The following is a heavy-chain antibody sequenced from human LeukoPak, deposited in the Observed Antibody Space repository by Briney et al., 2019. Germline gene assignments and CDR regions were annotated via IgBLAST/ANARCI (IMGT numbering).Heavy chain of an antibody. CDR1: GFTVSSNY. J-gene: IGHJ4*02. V-gene: IGHV3-53*01. Sequence: GGSLRLSCAASGFTVSSNYMSWVRQAPGKGLEWVSVIYSGGSTYYADSVKGRFTIPRDNSKNTLYLQMNSLRAEDTAVYYCARVGYSYGYALDYWGQGTLVTVSS. CDR2: IYSGGST. D-gene: IGHD5-18*01. CDR3: ARVGYSYGYALDY.